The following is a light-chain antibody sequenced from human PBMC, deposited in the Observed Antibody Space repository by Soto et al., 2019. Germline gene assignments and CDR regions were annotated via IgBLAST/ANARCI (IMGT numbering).Light chain of an antibody. Sequence: QSALTQPASVSGSPGQSITISCTGTSSDVGGYNYVSWYQQHPGKAPKLMIYEVSHRPSGVSNCFSGSKSGNTASLTISGLQAEDEADYYCSSYTSSSTLVFGTGTKVTVL. CDR3: SSYTSSSTLV. V-gene: IGLV2-14*01. J-gene: IGLJ1*01. CDR2: EVS. CDR1: SSDVGGYNY.